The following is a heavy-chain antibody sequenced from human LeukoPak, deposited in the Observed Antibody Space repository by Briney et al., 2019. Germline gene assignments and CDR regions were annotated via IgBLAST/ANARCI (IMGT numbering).Heavy chain of an antibody. CDR1: GFTFSSYA. J-gene: IGHJ4*02. CDR2: ISGSGGST. V-gene: IGHV3-23*01. CDR3: AKTRNYDILTATEFDY. Sequence: PGGSLRLSCAASGFTFSSYAMSWVRQAPGKGLEWVSAISGSGGSTYYADSVKGRFTISRDNCKNTLYLQMNSLRAEETPIYYCAKTRNYDILTATEFDYWGQGTQVTDSS. D-gene: IGHD3-9*01.